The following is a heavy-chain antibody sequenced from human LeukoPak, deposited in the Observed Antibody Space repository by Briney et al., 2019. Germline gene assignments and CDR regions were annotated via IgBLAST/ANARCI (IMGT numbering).Heavy chain of an antibody. CDR1: GFTFSSYW. V-gene: IGHV3-7*01. CDR2: IKQDGSEK. J-gene: IGHJ4*02. CDR3: ARVYFSGRYYYDSSGYPTGLFDY. Sequence: PGGSLRLSCAASGFTFSSYWMSWVRQAPGKGLEWVANIKQDGSEKYYVDSVKGRFTISRDNAKNSLYLQMNSLRAEDTAVYYRARVYFSGRYYYDSSGYPTGLFDYWGKGTLVTVSS. D-gene: IGHD3-22*01.